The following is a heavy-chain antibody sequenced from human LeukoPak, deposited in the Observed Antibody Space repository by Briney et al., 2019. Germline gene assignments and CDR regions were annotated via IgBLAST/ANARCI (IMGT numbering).Heavy chain of an antibody. Sequence: PSETLSLTCAVYGGSFSGYYWSWIRQPPGKGLEWIGYIYHSGSTYYNPSLKSRVTISVDRSKNQFSPKLSSVTAADTAVYYCARGDYDYVWGSYRYNWFDPWGQGTLVTVSS. V-gene: IGHV4-34*01. D-gene: IGHD3-16*02. CDR1: GGSFSGYY. J-gene: IGHJ5*02. CDR2: IYHSGST. CDR3: ARGDYDYVWGSYRYNWFDP.